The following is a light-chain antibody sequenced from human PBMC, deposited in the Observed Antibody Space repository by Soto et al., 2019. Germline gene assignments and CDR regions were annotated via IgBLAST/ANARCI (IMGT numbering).Light chain of an antibody. Sequence: QSVLTQPPSASGTPGQRVTISCSGSSSNIGSNYVYWYQQLPGTAPKLLIYSNNQRPSEVPDRFSGSKSGTSASLAISGLRSEDEADYYCAAWDDSLSGMWVFGGGTKVTVL. CDR2: SNN. J-gene: IGLJ2*01. CDR3: AAWDDSLSGMWV. CDR1: SSNIGSNY. V-gene: IGLV1-47*02.